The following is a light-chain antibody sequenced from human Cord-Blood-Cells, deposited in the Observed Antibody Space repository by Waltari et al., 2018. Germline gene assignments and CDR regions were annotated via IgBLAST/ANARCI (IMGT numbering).Light chain of an antibody. J-gene: IGLJ3*02. Sequence: QSALTQPASVSGSPGQSIPISCPGTSSDVGCYNYVSWYQQHPGKAPKLMIYDVSKRPSGVSNRFSGSKSGNTASLTISGLQAEDEADYYCSSYTSSSIWVFGGGTKLTIL. CDR1: SSDVGCYNY. CDR2: DVS. V-gene: IGLV2-14*01. CDR3: SSYTSSSIWV.